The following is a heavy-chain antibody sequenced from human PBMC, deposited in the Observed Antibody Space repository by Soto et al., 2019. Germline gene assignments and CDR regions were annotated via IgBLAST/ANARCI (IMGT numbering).Heavy chain of an antibody. CDR2: IKSDGSST. V-gene: IGHV3-74*01. J-gene: IGHJ5*02. Sequence: EVHLVESGGGLVQPGGSLRLSCAASGFTFSSYWMHWVRHVPGKGLVWVSRIKSDGSSTEYADSVEGRFTISRDNAKNALYLQMNSLRAEDTAVYFCASSPWRGYVYDHWGQGTLVTVSS. D-gene: IGHD3-3*01. CDR3: ASSPWRGYVYDH. CDR1: GFTFSSYW.